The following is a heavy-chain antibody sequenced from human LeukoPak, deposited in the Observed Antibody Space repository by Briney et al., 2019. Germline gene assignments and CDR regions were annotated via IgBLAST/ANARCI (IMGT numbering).Heavy chain of an antibody. J-gene: IGHJ4*02. CDR2: ISYDVSDK. CDR3: ARDTQYYLYDAIDY. Sequence: GRSLRLSCAASGFTFSTYPIHWVRQAPGKGLEWVAVISYDVSDKHYADSVKGRFTISRDNSKNTLFLQMNSLRPEDTAVYYCARDTQYYLYDAIDYWGQGTLVTVSS. CDR1: GFTFSTYP. V-gene: IGHV3-30-3*01. D-gene: IGHD2/OR15-2a*01.